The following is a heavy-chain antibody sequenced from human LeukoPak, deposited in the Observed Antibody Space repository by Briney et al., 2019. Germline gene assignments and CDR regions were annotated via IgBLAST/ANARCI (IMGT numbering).Heavy chain of an antibody. Sequence: GGSLRLSCAASGFTFSSYAMGWVRQAPGKGLEWVSAISGSGVTTHYAGSVKGRFSISRDNSKNILYLQMNSLRAEDTAVYYCAKKIQVGATSPYSDFQDWGQGTLVTVSS. J-gene: IGHJ1*01. CDR2: ISGSGVTT. V-gene: IGHV3-23*01. D-gene: IGHD1-26*01. CDR3: AKKIQVGATSPYSDFQD. CDR1: GFTFSSYA.